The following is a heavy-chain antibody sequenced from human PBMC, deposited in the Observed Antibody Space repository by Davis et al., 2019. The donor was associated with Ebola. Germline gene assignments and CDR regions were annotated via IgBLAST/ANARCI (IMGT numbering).Heavy chain of an antibody. V-gene: IGHV1-3*01. CDR2: INAGNGNT. J-gene: IGHJ4*02. Sequence: AASVTVSCKASGYTFTSYAMHWVRQAPGQRLEWMGWINAGNGNTKYSQKFQGRVTITRDTSASTAYMELSSLRPEDTAVYYCARDGGRGSAAAGTCLDYWGQGTLVTVSS. CDR3: ARDGGRGSAAAGTCLDY. D-gene: IGHD6-13*01. CDR1: GYTFTSYA.